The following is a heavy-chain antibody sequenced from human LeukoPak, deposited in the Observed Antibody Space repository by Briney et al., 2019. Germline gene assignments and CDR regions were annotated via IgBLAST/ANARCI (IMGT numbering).Heavy chain of an antibody. J-gene: IGHJ3*02. D-gene: IGHD3-10*01. CDR2: IYSGGST. CDR3: AKDQGYYGSGSYYNVATDAFDI. CDR1: QFSLGSNY. V-gene: IGHV3-66*01. Sequence: PGGSLRLSCAASQFSLGSNYMTWVRRAPGKGLEWVSLIYSGGSTYYADSVKGRFTISTDNSKNTLYLQMNSLRAEDTAVYYCAKDQGYYGSGSYYNVATDAFDIWGQGAMVTVSS.